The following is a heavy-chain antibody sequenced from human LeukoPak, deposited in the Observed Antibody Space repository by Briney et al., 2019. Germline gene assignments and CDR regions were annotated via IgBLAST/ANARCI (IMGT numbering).Heavy chain of an antibody. V-gene: IGHV3-13*01. CDR1: GFTFSSYD. D-gene: IGHD5-12*01. CDR3: AKDKAPLYSGYDWDLDF. CDR2: IGTAGDT. Sequence: TGGSLRLSCAASGFTFSSYDMHWVRQATGKGLEWVSAIGTAGDTYYPGSVKGRFTISRENAKNSLYLQMNSLRPEDTALYYCAKDKAPLYSGYDWDLDFWGQGTLVTVSS. J-gene: IGHJ4*02.